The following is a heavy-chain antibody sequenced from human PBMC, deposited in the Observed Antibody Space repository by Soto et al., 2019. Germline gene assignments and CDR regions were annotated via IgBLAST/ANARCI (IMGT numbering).Heavy chain of an antibody. D-gene: IGHD3-22*01. J-gene: IGHJ6*02. Sequence: SETLSLTCTVSGCSISSYYWSWIRQPPGKGLEWIGYIYYSGSTNYNPSLKSRVTISVDTSKNQFSLKLSSVTAADTAVYYCARDDYEGTYGMDVWGQGTTVTVS. CDR2: IYYSGST. CDR1: GCSISSYY. CDR3: ARDDYEGTYGMDV. V-gene: IGHV4-59*01.